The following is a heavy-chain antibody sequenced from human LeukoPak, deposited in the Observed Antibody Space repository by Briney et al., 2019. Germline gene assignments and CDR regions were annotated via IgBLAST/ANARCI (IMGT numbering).Heavy chain of an antibody. Sequence: GESLRLSCIGSGMNNYWMTWVRQAPGKGLEWVAFVRYDESNEYYADSVKGRFTISRDNSRNTLYLQMNSLRAEDTGVYSCAKDSNSGYVSVGPDYWGLGTLVTVSS. D-gene: IGHD5-12*01. CDR2: VRYDESNE. J-gene: IGHJ4*02. V-gene: IGHV3-30*02. CDR1: GMNNYW. CDR3: AKDSNSGYVSVGPDY.